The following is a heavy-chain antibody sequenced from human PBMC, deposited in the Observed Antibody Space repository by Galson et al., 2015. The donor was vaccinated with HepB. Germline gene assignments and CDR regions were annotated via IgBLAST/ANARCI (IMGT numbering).Heavy chain of an antibody. CDR2: IWYDGSNK. D-gene: IGHD3-3*01. CDR1: GFTFSSYG. V-gene: IGHV3-33*01. J-gene: IGHJ6*02. Sequence: SLRLSCAASGFTFSSYGMHWVRQAPGKGLEWVAVIWYDGSNKYYADSVKGRFTISRDNSKNTLYLQMNSLRAEDTAVYYCARERFLEWLGPVGGMDVWGQGTTVTVSS. CDR3: ARERFLEWLGPVGGMDV.